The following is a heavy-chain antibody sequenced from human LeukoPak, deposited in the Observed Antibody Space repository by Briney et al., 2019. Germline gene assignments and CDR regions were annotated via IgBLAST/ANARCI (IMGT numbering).Heavy chain of an antibody. CDR2: IIPIFGTA. CDR1: GGTFSSYA. D-gene: IGHD3-10*01. Sequence: SVKVSCKASGGTFSSYAISWVRQAPGQGLEWMGGIIPIFGTANYAQKFQGRVTITADESTSTAYMELSSLRSEDTAVYYCASALFNYYGSGSYYKGYGMDVWGKGTTVTVPS. V-gene: IGHV1-69*13. J-gene: IGHJ6*04. CDR3: ASALFNYYGSGSYYKGYGMDV.